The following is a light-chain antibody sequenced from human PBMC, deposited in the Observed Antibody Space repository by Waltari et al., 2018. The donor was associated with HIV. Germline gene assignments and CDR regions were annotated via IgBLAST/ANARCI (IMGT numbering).Light chain of an antibody. CDR1: QGSSNF. V-gene: IGKV1-16*02. CDR3: QQYNTYPFT. Sequence: DIQMTQSPSSLSASVGDRVTVTCRASQGSSNFLAWFQQKPGKAPESLIYGASSLQDGVPSKFSGSGSGTDFTLTISSLQPEDFATYTCQQYNTYPFTFGPGTQVHGK. CDR2: GAS. J-gene: IGKJ3*01.